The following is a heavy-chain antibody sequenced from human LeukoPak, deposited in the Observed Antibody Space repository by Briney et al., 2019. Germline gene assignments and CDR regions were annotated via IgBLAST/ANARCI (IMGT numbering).Heavy chain of an antibody. J-gene: IGHJ3*02. V-gene: IGHV3-30*14. Sequence: GGSLRLSCAASGFTLSSYNVHWVRQAPGKGLEWMAVMSYDGSNKYYADSVKGRFTISRDNSKNTLYLQMNSLRAEDTAVYYCAREKTEAADAFDIWGQGTMVTVSS. D-gene: IGHD6-13*01. CDR2: MSYDGSNK. CDR3: AREKTEAADAFDI. CDR1: GFTLSSYN.